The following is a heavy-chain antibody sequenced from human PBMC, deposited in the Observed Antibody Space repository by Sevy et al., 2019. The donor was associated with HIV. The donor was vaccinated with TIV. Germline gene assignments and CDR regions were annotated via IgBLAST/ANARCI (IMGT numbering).Heavy chain of an antibody. D-gene: IGHD3-16*01. CDR3: ARAGGWGNINHSNQILDN. Sequence: GGSLRLSCAASEFIFTGYWMNWVRQAPGKGLEWVANIDQDGSDKRYVDSVRGRFTISRDNANNFLYLQMSSLRADDTAVYYCARAGGWGNINHSNQILDNWGHGTKVTVSS. CDR1: EFIFTGYW. J-gene: IGHJ6*02. V-gene: IGHV3-7*01. CDR2: IDQDGSDK.